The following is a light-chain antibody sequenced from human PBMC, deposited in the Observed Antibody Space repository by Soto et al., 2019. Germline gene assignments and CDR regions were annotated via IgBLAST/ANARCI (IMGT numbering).Light chain of an antibody. CDR3: QQYHTSPLT. Sequence: IALSQSPGTLSLSPGERATLSCRSSQSVSNNYLAWYQQKPGQAPRLLIYGASNRATGIPDRFSGSGSGTDFTLTISRLEPEDFALYYCQQYHTSPLTFGQGTKVDIK. CDR1: QSVSNNY. J-gene: IGKJ1*01. CDR2: GAS. V-gene: IGKV3-20*01.